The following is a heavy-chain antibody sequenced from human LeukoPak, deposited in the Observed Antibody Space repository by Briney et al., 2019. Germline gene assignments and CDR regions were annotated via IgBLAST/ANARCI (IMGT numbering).Heavy chain of an antibody. V-gene: IGHV3-48*03. CDR3: ARDATTELGTVYMDV. D-gene: IGHD4-17*01. Sequence: HTGGSLRLSCAASGFTFSTYEINWVRQAPGKGLEWLSHISTSGSSIHYADSVKGRFTISRDNAKNSLYLQMNSLRVEDTAVYYCARDATTELGTVYMDVWGKGTTVTISS. CDR1: GFTFSTYE. J-gene: IGHJ6*03. CDR2: ISTSGSSI.